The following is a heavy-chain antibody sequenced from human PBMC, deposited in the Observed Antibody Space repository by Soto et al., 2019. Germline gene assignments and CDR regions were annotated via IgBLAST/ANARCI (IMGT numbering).Heavy chain of an antibody. J-gene: IGHJ6*02. CDR1: GYTFTDYY. D-gene: IGHD1-7*01. CDR2: VDPEDGET. V-gene: IGHV1-69-2*01. Sequence: ASVKVSCKVSGYTFTDYYMHWVQQAPGKGLEWMGLVDPEDGETIYAEKFQGRVTITADTSTDTAYMELSSLRSEDTAVYYCATLVITGTTHYYGMDVWGQGTTVTVSS. CDR3: ATLVITGTTHYYGMDV.